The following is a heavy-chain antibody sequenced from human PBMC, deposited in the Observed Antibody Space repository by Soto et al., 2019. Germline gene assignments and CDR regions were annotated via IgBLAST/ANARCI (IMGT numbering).Heavy chain of an antibody. D-gene: IGHD3-3*01. CDR1: GYSISSSNW. CDR2: IYYSGST. Sequence: QVQLQESGPGLVKPSDTLSLTCAVSGYSISSSNWWGWIRQPPGKGLERIGYIYYSGSTYYNPSLKSRVTMSVYTSKNQCSLKLSSVTAVDTAVYYCVRSFEWLLGHWYFDLWGRGTLVTVSS. V-gene: IGHV4-28*01. CDR3: VRSFEWLLGHWYFDL. J-gene: IGHJ2*01.